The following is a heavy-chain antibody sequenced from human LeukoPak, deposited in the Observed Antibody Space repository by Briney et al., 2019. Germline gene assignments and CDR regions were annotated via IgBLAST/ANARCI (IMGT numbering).Heavy chain of an antibody. V-gene: IGHV3-74*01. Sequence: PGGSLRLSCAASGFTFSNYWMHWVRQAPGKGLVWASRINSDARSTSYADSVKGRFTISRDNAKNTLYLQLNSLRVEDTAVYYCAKPKDFTVTVFQHWGQGTLVTVSS. J-gene: IGHJ1*01. CDR2: INSDARST. CDR1: GFTFSNYW. CDR3: AKPKDFTVTVFQH. D-gene: IGHD4-17*01.